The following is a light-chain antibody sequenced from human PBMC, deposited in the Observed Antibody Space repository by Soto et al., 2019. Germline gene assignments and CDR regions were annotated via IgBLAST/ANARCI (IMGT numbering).Light chain of an antibody. V-gene: IGKV3-11*01. CDR1: QSVSRY. CDR2: DAS. Sequence: ERVLTRSPATLSLSPGERATLSFRASQSVSRYLSRYQQKYGQAPRLLIYDASNRATGIPARFSGSVSGPDFSLTISGLEPEDSAVYSCQQRSTWPTFGQGTKVDIK. CDR3: QQRSTWPT. J-gene: IGKJ1*01.